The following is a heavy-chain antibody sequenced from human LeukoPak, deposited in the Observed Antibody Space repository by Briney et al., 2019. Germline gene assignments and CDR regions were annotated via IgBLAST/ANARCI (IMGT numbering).Heavy chain of an antibody. D-gene: IGHD6-6*01. Sequence: PSETLSLTCNVSGDSISTPVYYWAWIRQPPGRGLEWIGNIYSTGMTYYNPSLKSRVTISLDTSKNQFSLKLSSVTAADTAVYYCARHSSSFVGLSDYWGQGTLVTVSS. J-gene: IGHJ4*02. CDR1: GDSISTPVYY. V-gene: IGHV4-39*07. CDR2: IYSTGMT. CDR3: ARHSSSFVGLSDY.